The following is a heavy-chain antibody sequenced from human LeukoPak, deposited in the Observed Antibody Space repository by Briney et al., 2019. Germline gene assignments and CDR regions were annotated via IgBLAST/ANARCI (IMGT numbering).Heavy chain of an antibody. Sequence: PGGSLRLSCAASGFTFSDFYMNWVRQAPGKGLEWVAYISSSARTIYYTDSVKGRFTISRDNAKNSLYLQMNSLRAEDTAIYYCVRDFDYWGQGTQVTVSS. CDR1: GFTFSDFY. J-gene: IGHJ4*02. V-gene: IGHV3-11*04. CDR2: ISSSARTI. CDR3: VRDFDY.